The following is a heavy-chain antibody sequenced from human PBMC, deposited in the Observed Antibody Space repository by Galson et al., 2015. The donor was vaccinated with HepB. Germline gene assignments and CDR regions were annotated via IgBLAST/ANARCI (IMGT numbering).Heavy chain of an antibody. J-gene: IGHJ6*03. Sequence: SGAEVKKPGESLKISCKGSGYNFTSYWIGWVRQMPGKGLEWMGVIYPGDSDTRYSPSFQGQVTISVDKSINTAYLQWSSLKASDTAMYFCAKTVRVLVQETNPYYYFYMDVWGKGTTVTVSS. CDR3: AKTVRVLVQETNPYYYFYMDV. CDR1: GYNFTSYW. CDR2: IYPGDSDT. V-gene: IGHV5-51*03. D-gene: IGHD3-10*01.